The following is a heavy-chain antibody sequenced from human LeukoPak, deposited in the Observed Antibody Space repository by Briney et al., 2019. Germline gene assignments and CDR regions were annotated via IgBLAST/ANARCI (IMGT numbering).Heavy chain of an antibody. V-gene: IGHV4-34*01. CDR3: ARVRVRGVIKWFDP. J-gene: IGHJ5*02. D-gene: IGHD3-10*01. CDR1: GGSFSGYY. Sequence: SETLSLTCAVYGGSFSGYYWSWIRQPPGKGLEWIGEINHSGSTNYNPSLKSRVTISVDTSKNQFSLKLSSVTAADTAVYYCARVRVRGVIKWFDPWGQGTLVTVSS. CDR2: INHSGST.